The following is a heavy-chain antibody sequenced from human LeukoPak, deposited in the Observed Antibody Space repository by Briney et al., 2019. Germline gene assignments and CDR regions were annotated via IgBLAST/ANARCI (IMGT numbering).Heavy chain of an antibody. Sequence: ASVKVSCKASGYTFTNYGISWVRQAPGQGLEWMGWISAYNGNRNYAQKLQGRVTMTTDTSTNTAYMELRSLRSDDTAVYYCARDPGNSPSPAWFDPWGQGTLVTVSS. CDR3: ARDPGNSPSPAWFDP. CDR1: GYTFTNYG. D-gene: IGHD2/OR15-2a*01. V-gene: IGHV1-18*01. CDR2: ISAYNGNR. J-gene: IGHJ5*02.